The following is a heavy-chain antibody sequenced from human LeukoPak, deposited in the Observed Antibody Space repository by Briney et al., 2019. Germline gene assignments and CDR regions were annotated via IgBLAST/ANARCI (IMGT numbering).Heavy chain of an antibody. CDR3: ASDRIWFGESTNEY. CDR1: GFTFSSYAMH. D-gene: IGHD3-10*01. V-gene: IGHV4-39*01. J-gene: IGHJ4*02. CDR2: IYYSGVS. Sequence: LRLSCAASGFTFSSYAMHWVRQPPGKGLEWIGSIYYSGVSYYNTSLKSRVTISVDTSKNQFSLNLNSVTAADTAFYYCASDRIWFGESTNEYWGQGTLVTVSS.